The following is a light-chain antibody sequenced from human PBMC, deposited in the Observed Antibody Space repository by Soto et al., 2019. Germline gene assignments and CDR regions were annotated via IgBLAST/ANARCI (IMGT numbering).Light chain of an antibody. CDR3: QRYNNWPLT. Sequence: EIVLTQSPATLSVSPGDRATLSCRASQSIGSAVAWYHQRSGQAPRLLIFDASIRVPTTPARFSGSRSGTEFTLTINSLQSEDFAVYYCQRYNNWPLTFGGGTKVDIK. V-gene: IGKV3-15*01. CDR2: DAS. J-gene: IGKJ4*01. CDR1: QSIGSA.